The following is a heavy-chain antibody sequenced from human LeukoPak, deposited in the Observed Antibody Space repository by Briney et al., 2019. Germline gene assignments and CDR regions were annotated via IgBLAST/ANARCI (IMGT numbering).Heavy chain of an antibody. J-gene: IGHJ4*02. CDR2: INWNGGST. CDR3: ARDPPTGYSSVWYFDY. D-gene: IGHD6-19*01. CDR1: GFTFSSYQ. Sequence: GGSLRLSCAASGFTFSSYQMNWVRQAPGKGLEWVSGINWNGGSTGYADSVKGRFTISRDNAKNSLYLQMNSLRAEDTALYYCARDPPTGYSSVWYFDYWGQGTLVTVSS. V-gene: IGHV3-20*04.